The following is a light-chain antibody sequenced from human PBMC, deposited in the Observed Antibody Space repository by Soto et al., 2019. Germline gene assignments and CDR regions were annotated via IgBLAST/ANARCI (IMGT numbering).Light chain of an antibody. J-gene: IGKJ4*01. CDR3: QQSYSTLT. V-gene: IGKV1-39*01. CDR2: AAS. Sequence: DLQMTQSPSSLSASVGDRVTITCRASQSISSYLNWYQQKPGKAPKLLIYAASSLQSGVPSRFSGSRSGTDFTLTISSLQPEDFATYYCQQSYSTLTFGGGTKVEIK. CDR1: QSISSY.